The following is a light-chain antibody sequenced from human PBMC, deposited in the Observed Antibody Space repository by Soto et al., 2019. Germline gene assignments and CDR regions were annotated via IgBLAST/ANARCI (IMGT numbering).Light chain of an antibody. CDR2: GAS. V-gene: IGKV3-15*01. CDR3: QQYNNWPPIT. Sequence: IVMTQSTDTLSGGPVERATVAGRTSQSVSSNLAWYQQKPGQAPRLLIYGASTRATGIPARFSGSGSGTEFTLTIRSLQSEDFAVYYCQQYNNWPPITFGQGTRLEI. CDR1: QSVSSN. J-gene: IGKJ5*01.